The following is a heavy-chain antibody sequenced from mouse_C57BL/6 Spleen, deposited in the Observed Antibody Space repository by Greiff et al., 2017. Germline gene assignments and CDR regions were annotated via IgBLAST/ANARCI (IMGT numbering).Heavy chain of an antibody. Sequence: EVQLQQSGAELVKPGASVKLSCTASGFNIKDYYMHWVKQRTEQGLEWIGRIDPEDGETKYAPKFQGKATITADTSSNTAYLQLSSLTSEDTAVYYCARDWEEEYYFDYWGQGTTLTVSS. CDR3: ARDWEEEYYFDY. CDR1: GFNIKDYY. J-gene: IGHJ2*01. CDR2: IDPEDGET. D-gene: IGHD4-1*01. V-gene: IGHV14-2*01.